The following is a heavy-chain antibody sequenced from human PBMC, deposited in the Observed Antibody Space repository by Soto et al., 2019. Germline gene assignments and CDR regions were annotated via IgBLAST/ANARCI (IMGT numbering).Heavy chain of an antibody. CDR1: GGTFSSYT. CDR3: AGETLYSSSWLTFDY. D-gene: IGHD6-13*01. J-gene: IGHJ4*02. Sequence: GASVKVSCKASGGTFSSYTISWVRQAPGQGLEWMGRIIPILGIANYAQKFQVRVTITADKSTSTAYMELSSLRSEDTAVYYCAGETLYSSSWLTFDYWGQGTLVTVSS. CDR2: IIPILGIA. V-gene: IGHV1-69*02.